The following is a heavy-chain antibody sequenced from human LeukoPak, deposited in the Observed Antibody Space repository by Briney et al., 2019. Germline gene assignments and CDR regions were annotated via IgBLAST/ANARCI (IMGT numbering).Heavy chain of an antibody. Sequence: PSETLSLTCNVSGGSIGGHTFYWGWIRQPPGKGLEWIGSIYYSGSTYYNPSLKSRVTISVDTSKNQFSLKLSSVTAADTAVYYCARHRNYVLRYFDWPDIGWFDPWGQGTLVTVSS. CDR1: GGSIGGHTFY. J-gene: IGHJ5*02. CDR2: IYYSGST. CDR3: ARHRNYVLRYFDWPDIGWFDP. D-gene: IGHD3-9*01. V-gene: IGHV4-39*01.